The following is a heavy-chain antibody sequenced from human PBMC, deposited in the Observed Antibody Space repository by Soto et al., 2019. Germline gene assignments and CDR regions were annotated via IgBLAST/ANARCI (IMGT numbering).Heavy chain of an antibody. CDR3: ASGGGGGYCSGGSCYADY. J-gene: IGHJ4*02. D-gene: IGHD2-15*01. CDR2: ISGYNGNT. Sequence: QVQLVQSGAEVKKPGASVKVSCKASGYTFISHGISWVRQAPGQGLEWMGWISGYNGNTNYAQKLQGRVTMTTDQPTTTAYMEVGSLRSDDTAVYYCASGGGGGYCSGGSCYADYWGQGTLVTVSS. CDR1: GYTFISHG. V-gene: IGHV1-18*01.